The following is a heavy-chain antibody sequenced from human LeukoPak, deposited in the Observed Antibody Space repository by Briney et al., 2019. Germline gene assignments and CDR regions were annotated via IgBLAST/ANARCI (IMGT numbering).Heavy chain of an antibody. CDR1: GGSISSGDYY. D-gene: IGHD3-3*01. V-gene: IGHV4-30-4*08. J-gene: IGHJ5*02. CDR3: ARVHYDFWSGYRGGGWFDP. CDR2: IYYSGST. Sequence: SETLSLTCTASGGSISSGDYYWSWIRQPPGKGLEWIGYIYYSGSTYYNPSLKSRVTISVDTSKNQFSLKLSPVTAADTAVYYCARVHYDFWSGYRGGGWFDPWGQGTLVTVSS.